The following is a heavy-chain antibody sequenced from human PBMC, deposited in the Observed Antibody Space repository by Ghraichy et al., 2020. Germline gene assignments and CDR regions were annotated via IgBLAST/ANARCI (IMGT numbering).Heavy chain of an antibody. Sequence: GGSLRLSCAASGFTFSSYAMHWVRQAPGKGLEWVAVISYDGSNKYYADSVKGRFTISRDNSKNTLYLQMNSLRPEDTAVYYCASSSYYDSSGYFAYYYYGMDVWGQGTTVTVSS. CDR2: ISYDGSNK. V-gene: IGHV3-30-3*01. CDR1: GFTFSSYA. CDR3: ASSSYYDSSGYFAYYYYGMDV. J-gene: IGHJ6*02. D-gene: IGHD3-22*01.